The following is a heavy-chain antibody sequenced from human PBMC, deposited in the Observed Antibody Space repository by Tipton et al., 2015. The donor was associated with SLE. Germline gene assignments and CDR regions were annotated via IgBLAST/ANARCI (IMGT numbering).Heavy chain of an antibody. CDR1: GGSFSGYY. D-gene: IGHD5-24*01. V-gene: IGHV3-53*01. CDR3: AREGGYNPYFDY. CDR2: IYCGGST. Sequence: SLRLSCAVYGGSFSGYYWSWIRQAPGKGLEWVSVIYCGGSTNYADSVKGRFTISRDNSKNTLYLQMDSLRAEDTAVYYCAREGGYNPYFDYWGQGTLVTVSS. J-gene: IGHJ4*02.